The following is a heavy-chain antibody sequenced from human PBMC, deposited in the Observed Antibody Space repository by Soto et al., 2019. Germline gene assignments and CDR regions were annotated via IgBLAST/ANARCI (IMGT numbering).Heavy chain of an antibody. D-gene: IGHD3-10*01. Sequence: VESGGGVVKPGRSLRLSCAATGFNLDSYAMNWFRQAPGKGHEWVPTISYDGKNIYYADFVRGRFTISKDNSNNTLYLRLSSLLPEDTAIYYCARDYGALTADRFHYWGQGTLVTVSS. CDR1: GFNLDSYA. J-gene: IGHJ1*01. V-gene: IGHV3-30*03. CDR2: ISYDGKNI. CDR3: ARDYGALTADRFHY.